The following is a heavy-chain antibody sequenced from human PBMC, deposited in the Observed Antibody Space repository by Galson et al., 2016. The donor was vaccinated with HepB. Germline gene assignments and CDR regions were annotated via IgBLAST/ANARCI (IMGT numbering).Heavy chain of an antibody. CDR1: GFAFNTYW. Sequence: SLRLSCAASGFAFNTYWMSWVRHAPGKGLGWVANIKQDASEKYYVDSVKGRFTISRDNAKNSLYLQMNSLTADDTAVYYCARDYRHCGADPMGAQGTLVTVSS. V-gene: IGHV3-7*01. CDR2: IKQDASEK. CDR3: ARDYRHCGADPM. D-gene: IGHD2-21*02. J-gene: IGHJ4*02.